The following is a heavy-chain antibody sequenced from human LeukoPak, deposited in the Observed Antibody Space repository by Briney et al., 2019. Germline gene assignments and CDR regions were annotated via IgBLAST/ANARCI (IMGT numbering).Heavy chain of an antibody. Sequence: ASVKVSCKASGFTFSSYVSWVRQAPGQGLEWMGWISAYNGKTNYAQKFQGRVTMTTDTSTSTAYMDLRSLRSDDTAVYYCARGGALTSFDSWGQGTRITVPS. D-gene: IGHD1-26*01. CDR2: ISAYNGKT. CDR1: GFTFSSYV. J-gene: IGHJ4*02. V-gene: IGHV1-18*01. CDR3: ARGGALTSFDS.